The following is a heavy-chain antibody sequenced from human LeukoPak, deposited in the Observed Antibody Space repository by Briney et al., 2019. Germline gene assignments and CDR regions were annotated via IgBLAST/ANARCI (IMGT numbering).Heavy chain of an antibody. Sequence: ASVKVSCKASGYTFTGYYMHWVRQAPGQGLEWMGWINPNSGGTNYAQKFQGRVTMTRDTSISTAYMELSRLRSDDTVVYYCARGGGTSCLLGYCSGGSRYWGQGTLVTVSS. J-gene: IGHJ4*02. CDR2: INPNSGGT. D-gene: IGHD2-15*01. CDR1: GYTFTGYY. V-gene: IGHV1-2*02. CDR3: ARGGGTSCLLGYCSGGSRY.